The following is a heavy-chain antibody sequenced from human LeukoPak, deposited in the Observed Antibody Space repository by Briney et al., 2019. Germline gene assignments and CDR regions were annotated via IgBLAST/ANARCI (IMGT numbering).Heavy chain of an antibody. CDR2: IRYDGSNK. J-gene: IGHJ5*02. CDR3: AKSGSMVRGVISWFDP. V-gene: IGHV3-30*02. D-gene: IGHD3-10*01. CDR1: GFTFSSYG. Sequence: GGSLRLSCAASGFTFSSYGMHWVRQAPGKGLEWVAFIRYDGSNKYYADSVKGRFTISRDNSKNTLYLQMNSLRAEDTAVYYCAKSGSMVRGVISWFDPWGQGTLVTVSS.